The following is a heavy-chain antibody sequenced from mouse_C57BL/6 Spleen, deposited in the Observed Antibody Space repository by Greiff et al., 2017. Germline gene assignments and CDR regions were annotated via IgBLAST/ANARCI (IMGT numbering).Heavy chain of an antibody. CDR3: ARGTWYFDV. CDR1: GYTFTSYW. J-gene: IGHJ1*03. Sequence: QVQLKESGAELVKPGASVKLSCKASGYTFTSYWMHWVKQRPGQGLEWIGMIHPNSGSTNYNEKFKSKATLTVDKSSSTAYMQLSSLTSEDSAVYYCARGTWYFDVWGTGTTVTVSS. CDR2: IHPNSGST. D-gene: IGHD3-3*01. V-gene: IGHV1-64*01.